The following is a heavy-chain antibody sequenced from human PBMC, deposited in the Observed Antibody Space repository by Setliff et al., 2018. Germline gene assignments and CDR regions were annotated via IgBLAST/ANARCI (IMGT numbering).Heavy chain of an antibody. V-gene: IGHV1-18*01. J-gene: IGHJ4*02. CDR2: ISPYSGET. CDR3: TRSRGPRVVLAADFDY. CDR1: GFRFTSFG. Sequence: ASVKVSCKTSGFRFTSFGFSWVRQAPGQGLEWMGWISPYSGETNYAQKFQDRLTVTADTSSKTTYMELRSLTSDDTAVYFCTRSRGPRVVLAADFDYWGQGILVTVSS. D-gene: IGHD3-16*01.